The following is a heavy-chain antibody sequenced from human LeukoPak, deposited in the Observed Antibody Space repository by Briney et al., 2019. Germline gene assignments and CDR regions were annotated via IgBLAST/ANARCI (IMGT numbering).Heavy chain of an antibody. V-gene: IGHV3-30*03. Sequence: GGSLRLSCAASGFTFSSYGMHWVRQAPGKGLEWVAVISYDGGNKYYADSVKGRFTISRDNSKNTLYLQMNSLRAEDTAVYYCARDRSYYSSGWYDAFDIWGQGTMVTVSS. CDR3: ARDRSYYSSGWYDAFDI. CDR2: ISYDGGNK. D-gene: IGHD6-19*01. CDR1: GFTFSSYG. J-gene: IGHJ3*02.